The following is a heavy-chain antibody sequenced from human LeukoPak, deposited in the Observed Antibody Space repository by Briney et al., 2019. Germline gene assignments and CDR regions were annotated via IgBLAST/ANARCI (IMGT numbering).Heavy chain of an antibody. D-gene: IGHD4/OR15-4a*01. J-gene: IGHJ4*02. CDR1: GFTFSSYA. CDR3: AKESGALGAPLYDY. CDR2: ISAAGDKT. V-gene: IGHV3-23*01. Sequence: PGGSLRLSCAASGFTFSSYAMSWVRQVPGKGLEWVSVISAAGDKTYYADSVKGRFTISRDNSKNMLYLQMNGLRAEDTAVYYCAKESGALGAPLYDYWGQGILVTGSS.